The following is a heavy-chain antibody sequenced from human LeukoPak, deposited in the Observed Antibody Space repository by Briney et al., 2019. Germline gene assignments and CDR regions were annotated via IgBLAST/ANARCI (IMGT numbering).Heavy chain of an antibody. Sequence: SETLSLTCTVSGGSISSFYWSWLRQSPGKGLEWIGYIYDTGTTNYNPSLSSRVTISVDTSRNQFSLKLNSLTAADTAVYYCAREVGSQYYGSGSYSAAHFDHWGQGTLVTVSS. CDR1: GGSISSFY. V-gene: IGHV4-59*01. CDR2: IYDTGTT. D-gene: IGHD3-10*01. J-gene: IGHJ4*02. CDR3: AREVGSQYYGSGSYSAAHFDH.